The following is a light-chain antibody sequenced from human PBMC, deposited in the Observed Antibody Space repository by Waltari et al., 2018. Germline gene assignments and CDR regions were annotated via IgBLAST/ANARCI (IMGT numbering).Light chain of an antibody. CDR3: QQSYLTPYT. V-gene: IGKV1-39*01. Sequence: DIQMTQSPSSLSASVGDRVTVTCRASQGMRDYLNWYQQKPGKPPKHLISGAFLLQSGVPARFNGSGSGTLFSLTISGLQPEDFATYYCQQSYLTPYTFGRGTKLEIK. CDR2: GAF. J-gene: IGKJ2*01. CDR1: QGMRDY.